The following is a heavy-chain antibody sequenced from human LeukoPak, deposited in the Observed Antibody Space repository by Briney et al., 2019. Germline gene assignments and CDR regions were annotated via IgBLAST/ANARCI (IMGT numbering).Heavy chain of an antibody. V-gene: IGHV1-2*02. J-gene: IGHJ4*02. Sequence: GASVKVSCKASGYTFTAYYMHWVRQAPGQGLEWMGWINPNSGGTNFAQKFQGRVTMTRDTSISTAYMELSRPRSDDTAVYYCARGYYCSSISCAMYYFDYWGQGTRVPVSS. CDR3: ARGYYCSSISCAMYYFDY. D-gene: IGHD2-2*01. CDR1: GYTFTAYY. CDR2: INPNSGGT.